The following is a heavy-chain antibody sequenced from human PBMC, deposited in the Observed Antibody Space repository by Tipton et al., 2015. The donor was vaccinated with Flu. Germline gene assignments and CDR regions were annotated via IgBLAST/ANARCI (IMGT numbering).Heavy chain of an antibody. CDR1: GFTFSSYA. J-gene: IGHJ4*02. Sequence: SLRLSCAASGFTFSSYAMSWVRQAPGKGLEWVSAISGSGGSTYYADSVKGRFTISRDNSKNTLYLQMNSLRAEDTAVYYCAKSPTGHIAVVIAIHFDYWGQGTLVTVSS. CDR3: AKSPTGHIAVVIAIHFDY. CDR2: ISGSGGST. V-gene: IGHV3-23*01. D-gene: IGHD2-21*01.